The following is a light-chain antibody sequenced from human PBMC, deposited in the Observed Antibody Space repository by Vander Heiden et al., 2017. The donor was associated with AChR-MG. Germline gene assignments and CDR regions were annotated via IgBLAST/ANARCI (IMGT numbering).Light chain of an antibody. CDR1: SSDVGASNY. CDR3: SSYAGSNKDV. J-gene: IGLJ1*01. Sequence: QSALTQPPSASGFPGQSVTISCTRTSSDVGASNYVSWYQQHPGKAPKLMIYEVTKRPSGVPDRFSGSKSGNAASLTVSVLQAEDEADYYCSSYAGSNKDVFGTGTTVTVL. CDR2: EVT. V-gene: IGLV2-8*01.